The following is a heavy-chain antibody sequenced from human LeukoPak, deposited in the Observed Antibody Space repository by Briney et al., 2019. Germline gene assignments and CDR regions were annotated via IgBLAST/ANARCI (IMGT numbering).Heavy chain of an antibody. D-gene: IGHD3-22*01. CDR3: ASSSGPFDY. CDR2: ISSSGSNI. J-gene: IGHJ4*02. Sequence: GGSLRLSCAASGFTFSSYEINWARQAPGKGLEWVSYISSSGSNIYYADSVKGRFTISRDNVKSSVYLQMNSLRAEDTAVYYCASSSGPFDYWGQGTLVTVSS. V-gene: IGHV3-48*03. CDR1: GFTFSSYE.